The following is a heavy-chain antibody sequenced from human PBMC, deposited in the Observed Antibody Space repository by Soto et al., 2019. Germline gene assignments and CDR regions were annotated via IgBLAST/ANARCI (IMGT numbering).Heavy chain of an antibody. CDR2: IWYDGSNK. D-gene: IGHD2-21*02. CDR3: ARDPYCGGDCYPRRPSGDD. V-gene: IGHV3-33*01. Sequence: GGSLRLSCAASGFTFSSYGMHWVRQAPGKGLDWVAVIWYDGSNKYYADSVKGRFTISRDNSKNTLYLQMNSLRAEDTAVYYCARDPYCGGDCYPRRPSGDDWGQGTLVTVSS. CDR1: GFTFSSYG. J-gene: IGHJ4*02.